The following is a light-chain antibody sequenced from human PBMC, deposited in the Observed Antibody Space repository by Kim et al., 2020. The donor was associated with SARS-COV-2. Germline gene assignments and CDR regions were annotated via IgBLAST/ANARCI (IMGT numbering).Light chain of an antibody. CDR1: SSDVGSYNR. Sequence: GQSVPNSCSGTSSDVGSYNRVSWYKQPPGTAPKVMIYEVSNRPSGVPDRFSGSKSGNTASLTISGLQAEDEADYYCSSYASSSTVVFGGGTQLTVL. CDR3: SSYASSSTVV. CDR2: EVS. J-gene: IGLJ2*01. V-gene: IGLV2-18*02.